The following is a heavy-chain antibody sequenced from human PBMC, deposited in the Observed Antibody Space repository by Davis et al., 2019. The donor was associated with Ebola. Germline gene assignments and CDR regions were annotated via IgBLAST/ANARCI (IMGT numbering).Heavy chain of an antibody. J-gene: IGHJ4*02. D-gene: IGHD5-12*01. CDR1: GSPFSSYS. Sequence: PGGSLRPSCAASGSPFSSYSMNWVRPAPGKGLEWVSYISSSSSTVFYADSVKGRFTITRDNTKNSLYLQMNSLVAEDTAVYYCARVRPVDSGGYDYWGQGTLVTVSS. CDR3: ARVRPVDSGGYDY. V-gene: IGHV3-48*04. CDR2: ISSSSSTV.